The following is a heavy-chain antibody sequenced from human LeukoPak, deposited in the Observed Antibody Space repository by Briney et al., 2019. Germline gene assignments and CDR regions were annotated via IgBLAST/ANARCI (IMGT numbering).Heavy chain of an antibody. J-gene: IGHJ6*02. CDR2: INPNSGGT. D-gene: IGHD3-3*01. CDR1: GYTFTGYY. V-gene: IGHV1-2*06. CDR3: ARSADHDFWSGYSPLELDYGMDV. Sequence: ASVKVSCKASGYTFTGYYMHWVRQAPGQGLEWMGRINPNSGGTNYAQDFQGRVTMTRDTSISTAYMELSRLRSDDTAVYYCARSADHDFWSGYSPLELDYGMDVWGQGTTVTVSS.